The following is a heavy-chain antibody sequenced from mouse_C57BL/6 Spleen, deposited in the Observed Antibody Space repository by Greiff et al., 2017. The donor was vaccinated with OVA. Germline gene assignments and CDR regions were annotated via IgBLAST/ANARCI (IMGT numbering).Heavy chain of an antibody. Sequence: EVQLQQSGPGLVKPSQSLSLTCSVTGYSITSGYYWNWIRQFPGNKLEWMGSISYDGSNNYNPSLKNRISITRDTSKNQFFLKLNSVTTEDTATYYCARESQSTGTDWYFDVWGTGTTVTVSS. CDR2: ISYDGSN. D-gene: IGHD4-1*02. CDR3: ARESQSTGTDWYFDV. J-gene: IGHJ1*03. CDR1: GYSITSGYY. V-gene: IGHV3-6*01.